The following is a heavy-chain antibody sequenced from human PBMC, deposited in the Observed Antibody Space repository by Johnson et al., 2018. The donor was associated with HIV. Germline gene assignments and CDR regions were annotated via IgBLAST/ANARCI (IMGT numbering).Heavy chain of an antibody. CDR1: EFTFSSYN. Sequence: VQLVESGGGLVQPGGSLRLSCAASEFTFSSYNMNWVRQAPGKGLEWVSFISSGNTTKYYADSVRGRFTISRDNVKNSLYLQMNSLRAEDTAVYYCAREYTYGPDAFDIWGQGTRVTVSS. D-gene: IGHD3-10*01. J-gene: IGHJ3*02. V-gene: IGHV3-48*01. CDR3: AREYTYGPDAFDI. CDR2: ISSGNTTK.